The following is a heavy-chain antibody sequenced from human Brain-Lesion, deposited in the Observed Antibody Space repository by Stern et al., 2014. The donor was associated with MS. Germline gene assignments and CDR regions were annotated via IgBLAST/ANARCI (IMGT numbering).Heavy chain of an antibody. CDR2: IYSRGST. CDR3: ARETGGYTYGDTDFFDY. Sequence: VQLLESGPGLVKPSQTLSLTCIVSGGSISSGSFYWNWIRQPAGKGLEWIGRIYSRGSTNYNPYPKSRGTISGETSKNPLSLKLISMTAADTAVYYCARETGGYTYGDTDFFDYWGQGALVTVSS. J-gene: IGHJ4*02. V-gene: IGHV4-61*02. D-gene: IGHD5-18*01. CDR1: GGSISSGSFY.